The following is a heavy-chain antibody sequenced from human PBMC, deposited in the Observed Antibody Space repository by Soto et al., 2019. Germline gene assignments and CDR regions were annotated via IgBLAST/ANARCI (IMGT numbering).Heavy chain of an antibody. CDR3: ARDLSPYSDYYDESTSETWFDP. CDR2: ISKSGSII. V-gene: IGHV3-11*01. D-gene: IGHD3-16*01. Sequence: GGSLRLSCAASGFTFSDYYMSWLRQPPGKGLEWVSYISKSGSIIHFADSVRGRFAISRDNAKNTLYLQMSSLRAEDTALYYCARDLSPYSDYYDESTSETWFDPWGQGTLVTVSS. J-gene: IGHJ5*02. CDR1: GFTFSDYY.